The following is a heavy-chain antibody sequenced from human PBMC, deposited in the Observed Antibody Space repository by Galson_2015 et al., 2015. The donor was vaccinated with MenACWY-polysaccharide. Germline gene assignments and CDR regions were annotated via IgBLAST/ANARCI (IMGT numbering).Heavy chain of an antibody. CDR3: ARDPRGARSSYFDN. CDR2: ISDSGSAI. D-gene: IGHD3-10*01. Sequence: SLRLSCAASGFTFSDYYMHWGRQAPGKGLVRVLYISDSGSAIYFADSVKGRFISSRDNAKNSLYLQMNSLRAEDTAVYFCARDPRGARSSYFDNWGQGIQVTVSS. V-gene: IGHV3-11*01. J-gene: IGHJ4*02. CDR1: GFTFSDYY.